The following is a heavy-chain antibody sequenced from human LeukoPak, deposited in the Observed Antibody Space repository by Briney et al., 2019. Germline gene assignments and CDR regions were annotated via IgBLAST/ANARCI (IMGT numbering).Heavy chain of an antibody. CDR1: GYTFTGYY. CDR3: ARDTTLITYWFDP. Sequence: GASVKVSCKASGYTFTGYYIHWVRQAPGQGLEWMGWINPNSGGTNYAQKFQGRVTMTRDTSISTAYMELNRLRSDDTAVYYCARDTTLITYWFDPWGQGTLVIVSS. V-gene: IGHV1-2*02. D-gene: IGHD1-1*01. CDR2: INPNSGGT. J-gene: IGHJ5*02.